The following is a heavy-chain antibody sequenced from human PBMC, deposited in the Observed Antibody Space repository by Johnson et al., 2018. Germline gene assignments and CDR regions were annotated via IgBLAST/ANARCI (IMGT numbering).Heavy chain of an antibody. V-gene: IGHV3-74*01. CDR3: EREGGNYEGGYYSYMDV. CDR2: ISRDGSTR. CDR1: GLSFSNDW. D-gene: IGHD1-7*01. Sequence: VQLQESGGGLVQPGGSLRLSCAASGLSFSNDWMHWVRQAPGKGLVWVPRISRDGSTRSYADSVKGRFTISRAKANNTSYLQMNSLRAEDTAVYFCEREGGNYEGGYYSYMDVWGKGTTVTVSS. J-gene: IGHJ6*03.